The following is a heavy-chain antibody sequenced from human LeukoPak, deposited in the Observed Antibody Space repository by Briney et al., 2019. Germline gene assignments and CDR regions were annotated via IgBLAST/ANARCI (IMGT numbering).Heavy chain of an antibody. V-gene: IGHV3-21*01. J-gene: IGHJ4*02. Sequence: GGSLRLSCAASGFTFSSYSMNWVRQAPGKGLEWVSSISNSDSYIYYADSVTGRFTISRDNAKNSLYLQMNSLRAEDTAVYYCARRATTERGHSYGLDYWGQGTLVTVSS. CDR3: ARRATTERGHSYGLDY. CDR2: ISNSDSYI. D-gene: IGHD5-18*01. CDR1: GFTFSSYS.